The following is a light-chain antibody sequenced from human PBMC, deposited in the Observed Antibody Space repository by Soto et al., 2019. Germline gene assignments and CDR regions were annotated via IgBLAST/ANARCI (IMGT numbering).Light chain of an antibody. CDR2: WAS. CDR3: HHHYSSPPWT. Sequence: DIVLTQSPDSLAVSLGERATINCKSSQPISSSSRGQNHLSWYQQRPGQPPKLLIYWASTRQSGVPDRFSGSRAGTKFSPTTTSLQADDVAVYYCHHHYSSPPWTFGQGTKVEIK. J-gene: IGKJ1*01. V-gene: IGKV4-1*01. CDR1: QPISSSSRGQNH.